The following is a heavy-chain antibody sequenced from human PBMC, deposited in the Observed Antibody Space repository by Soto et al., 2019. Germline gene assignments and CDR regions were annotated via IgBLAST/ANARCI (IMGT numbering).Heavy chain of an antibody. Sequence: SETLSLTCTVSGGSVSSGSYYGSGIRKPPGKGLDWIGYIYDSGSTNYNPSLKSRVTISVDTSKNQFSLKLSSVTAADTAVYYCARDFGDSSGYPDAFDIWGQGTMVTVSS. CDR1: GGSVSSGSYY. D-gene: IGHD3-22*01. V-gene: IGHV4-61*01. CDR2: IYDSGST. J-gene: IGHJ3*02. CDR3: ARDFGDSSGYPDAFDI.